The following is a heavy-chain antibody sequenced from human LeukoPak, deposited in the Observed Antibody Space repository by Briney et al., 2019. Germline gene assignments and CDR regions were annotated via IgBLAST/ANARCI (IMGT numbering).Heavy chain of an antibody. CDR1: GFTFSSYW. J-gene: IGHJ4*02. Sequence: GGSLRLSCAASGFTFSSYWMHWVRQAPGKGLVWVSRINSDGSSTSYADSVKGRFTISRDNAKNTLYLQMNSLRAEDTAVYYCARGIGTGYYYYFDYWGQGALVTVSS. D-gene: IGHD3-22*01. V-gene: IGHV3-74*01. CDR3: ARGIGTGYYYYFDY. CDR2: INSDGSST.